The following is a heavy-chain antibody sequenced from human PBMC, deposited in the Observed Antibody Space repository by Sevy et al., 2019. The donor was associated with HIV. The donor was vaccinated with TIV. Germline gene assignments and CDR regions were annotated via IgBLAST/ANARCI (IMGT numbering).Heavy chain of an antibody. D-gene: IGHD2-15*01. CDR1: GYTFTSYG. CDR2: ISAYNGNT. Sequence: ASVKVSCKASGYTFTSYGISWVRQAPGQGLEWMGWISAYNGNTNYAQKLQGRVTMTTDTSTSTAYMELRSLRSDDTAVYYCARDLRCCSGGSCYSSVNLSYWGQGTLVTVSS. J-gene: IGHJ4*02. CDR3: ARDLRCCSGGSCYSSVNLSY. V-gene: IGHV1-18*01.